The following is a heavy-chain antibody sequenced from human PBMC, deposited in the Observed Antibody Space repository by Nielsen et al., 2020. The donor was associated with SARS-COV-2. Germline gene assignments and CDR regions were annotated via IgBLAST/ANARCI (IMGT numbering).Heavy chain of an antibody. J-gene: IGHJ4*02. V-gene: IGHV3-9*01. D-gene: IGHD3-10*01. CDR3: AKSSGSGSYYAVDY. Sequence: GKSLKISCAASGFTFDDYAMHWVRQAPGKGLEWVSGISWNSGSIGYADSVKGRFTISRDNAKNSLYLQMNSLRAEDTALYYCAKSSGSGSYYAVDYWGQGTLVTVSS. CDR2: ISWNSGSI. CDR1: GFTFDDYA.